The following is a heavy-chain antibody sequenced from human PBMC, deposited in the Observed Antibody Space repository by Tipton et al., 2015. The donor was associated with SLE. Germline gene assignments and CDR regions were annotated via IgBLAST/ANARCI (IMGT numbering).Heavy chain of an antibody. J-gene: IGHJ6*02. Sequence: TLSLTCSVSGGSISTNYWIWIRQPPGKGLEWIGYISDGGGTNYNPSLKSRVTISIDPAKNQFSLKLTSVTAADTAMYYCARGMVTWRGAIVGVDVWGQGTTVNVSS. CDR1: GGSISTNY. V-gene: IGHV4-59*08. D-gene: IGHD2-21*02. CDR2: ISDGGGT. CDR3: ARGMVTWRGAIVGVDV.